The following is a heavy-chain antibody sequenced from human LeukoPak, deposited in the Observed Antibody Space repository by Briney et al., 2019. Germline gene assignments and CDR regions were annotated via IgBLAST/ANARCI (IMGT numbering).Heavy chain of an antibody. D-gene: IGHD5-12*01. V-gene: IGHV3-23*01. J-gene: IGHJ4*02. Sequence: GGSLRLSCAASGFSFSTYTMNWVRQAPGKGLEWVSAISVSAGSTYYADSVKGRFTISRDNSKNTLYLQMNSLRAEDTAVYYCAKDSNSGYDSYYFDYWGQGTLVTVSS. CDR1: GFSFSTYT. CDR2: ISVSAGST. CDR3: AKDSNSGYDSYYFDY.